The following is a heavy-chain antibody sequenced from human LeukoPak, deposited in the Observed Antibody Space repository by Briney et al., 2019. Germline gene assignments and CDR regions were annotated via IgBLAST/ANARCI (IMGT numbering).Heavy chain of an antibody. CDR1: GYTFTSYY. V-gene: IGHV1-46*01. Sequence: ASEKVSXKASGYTFTSYYMHWVRQAPGQGLEWMGIINPSGGGTSYAQKFQGRVTMTRDTSTSTVYMELSSLRSEDTAVYYCATSGGYYFYYFDYWGQGTLVTVSS. J-gene: IGHJ4*02. D-gene: IGHD3-22*01. CDR2: INPSGGGT. CDR3: ATSGGYYFYYFDY.